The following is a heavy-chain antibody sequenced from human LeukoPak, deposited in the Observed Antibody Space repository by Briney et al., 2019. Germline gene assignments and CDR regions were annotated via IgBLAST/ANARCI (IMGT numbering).Heavy chain of an antibody. J-gene: IGHJ3*02. D-gene: IGHD7-27*01. V-gene: IGHV1-2*04. CDR1: GYTFTGYY. CDR2: INPNSGGT. Sequence: ASVKVSCKASGYTFTGYYMHWVRQAPGQGLEWMGWINPNSGGTNYAQKFQGWVTMTRDTSISTAYMELSRLRSDDTAVYYCARGNWGRHDAFDIWGQGTMVTVSS. CDR3: ARGNWGRHDAFDI.